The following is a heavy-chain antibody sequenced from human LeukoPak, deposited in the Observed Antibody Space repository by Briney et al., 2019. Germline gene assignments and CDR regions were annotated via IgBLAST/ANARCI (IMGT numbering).Heavy chain of an antibody. D-gene: IGHD3-22*01. CDR2: INHSGST. V-gene: IGHV4-34*01. CDR1: GGSFSGYY. Sequence: SETLSLTCAVYGGSFSGYYWSWIRQPPGKGLEWIGEINHSGSTNYNPSLKSRVTISVDTSKNQFSLKLSSVTAADTAAYYCARSYDSSGYYFDYWGQGTLVTVSS. J-gene: IGHJ4*02. CDR3: ARSYDSSGYYFDY.